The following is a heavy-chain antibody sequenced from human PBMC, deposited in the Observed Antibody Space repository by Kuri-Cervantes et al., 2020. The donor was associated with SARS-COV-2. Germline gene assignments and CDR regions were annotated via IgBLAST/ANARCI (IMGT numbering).Heavy chain of an antibody. D-gene: IGHD2-21*01. CDR2: ISSNGNT. Sequence: ESLKISCAVYGGSFSGYYWSWIRQPPGKGLEWVGSISSNGNTYYNPSLKSRLTTSVDTSKNQFSLKLSSVTAADTAVYYCARGGVVPVSFDYWGQGTLVTVSS. J-gene: IGHJ4*02. CDR3: ARGGVVPVSFDY. CDR1: GGSFSGYY. V-gene: IGHV4-34*01.